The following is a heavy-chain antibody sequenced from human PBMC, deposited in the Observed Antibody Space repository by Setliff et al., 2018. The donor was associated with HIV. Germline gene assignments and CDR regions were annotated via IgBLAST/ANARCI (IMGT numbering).Heavy chain of an antibody. Sequence: GGSLRLSCAASGFTFSSYSMNWVRQAPGKGLVWVSRINTDGSSTSYADSVKGRFTISRDNAKNTLYLQMNSLRAEDTAVYYCARVASGYDYGWLDPWGQGTLVTVSS. V-gene: IGHV3-74*01. J-gene: IGHJ5*02. CDR1: GFTFSSYS. D-gene: IGHD5-12*01. CDR2: INTDGSST. CDR3: ARVASGYDYGWLDP.